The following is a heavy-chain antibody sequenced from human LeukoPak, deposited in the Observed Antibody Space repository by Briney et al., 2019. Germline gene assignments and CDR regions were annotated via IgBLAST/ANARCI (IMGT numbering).Heavy chain of an antibody. CDR1: GYAISSGYY. CDR3: ATRSSSWYFDY. CDR2: IYHSGST. D-gene: IGHD6-13*01. J-gene: IGHJ4*02. V-gene: IGHV4-38-2*01. Sequence: SETLSLTCAVSGYAISSGYYWGWIRQPPGKGLEWIGSIYHSGSTYYNPSLKSRVTISVDTSKNQFSLKLSSVTAADTAVYYCATRSSSWYFDYWGQGTLVTASS.